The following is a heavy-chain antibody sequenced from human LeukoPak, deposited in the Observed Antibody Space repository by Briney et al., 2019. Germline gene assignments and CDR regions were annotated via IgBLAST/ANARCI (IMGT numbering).Heavy chain of an antibody. J-gene: IGHJ6*02. CDR2: ISGSGGST. Sequence: GGSLRLSCAASVFTFSRYAMSWVRQAPGKGLEWVSAISGSGGSTYYADSVKGRFTISRDNSKNTLYLQMNSLRAEDTAVYYCAKDSRESDYYGMDVWGQGTTVTVSS. V-gene: IGHV3-23*01. CDR1: VFTFSRYA. D-gene: IGHD3-10*01. CDR3: AKDSRESDYYGMDV.